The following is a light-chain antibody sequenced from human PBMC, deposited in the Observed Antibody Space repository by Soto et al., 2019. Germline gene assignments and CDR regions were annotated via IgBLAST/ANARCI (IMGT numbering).Light chain of an antibody. CDR3: QQFAASPRT. CDR2: GAS. Sequence: EIVLTQSPATLSVSPGERAALSCRASQSVSSNLAWYQQKPGQPPRLLIGASTRATGIPDRFSDSGPGTDFTLTISRLEPEDFAVYYCQQFAASPRTFGQGTKVDIK. V-gene: IGKV3D-15*01. CDR1: QSVSSN. J-gene: IGKJ1*01.